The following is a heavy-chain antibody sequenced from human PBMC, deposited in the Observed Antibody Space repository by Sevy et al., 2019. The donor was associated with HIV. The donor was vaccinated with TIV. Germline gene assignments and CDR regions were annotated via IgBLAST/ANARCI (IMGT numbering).Heavy chain of an antibody. D-gene: IGHD6-19*01. CDR1: GASISSSGYY. J-gene: IGHJ4*02. Sequence: SETLSLTCTVSGASISSSGYYWGWIRQPPGKGLEWIASINYSGYMFYNPSLKSRVTISADTSKNRFSLDLNSVTAADTAIYYCAGPILTYNNGWSYYDYWGQGTVVTVSS. V-gene: IGHV4-39*01. CDR2: INYSGYM. CDR3: AGPILTYNNGWSYYDY.